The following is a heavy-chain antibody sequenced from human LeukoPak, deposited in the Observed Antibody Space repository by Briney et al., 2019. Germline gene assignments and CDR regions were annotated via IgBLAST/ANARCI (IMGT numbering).Heavy chain of an antibody. Sequence: SETLSLTCAVYGGSFSGYYWSWIRQPPGKGLEWIGYIYYSGSTNYNPSLKSRVTISVDTSKNQFSLKLSSVTAADTAVYYRARGNYYGSGSRWFDPWGQGTLVTVSS. D-gene: IGHD3-10*01. V-gene: IGHV4-59*01. J-gene: IGHJ5*02. CDR1: GGSFSGYY. CDR3: ARGNYYGSGSRWFDP. CDR2: IYYSGST.